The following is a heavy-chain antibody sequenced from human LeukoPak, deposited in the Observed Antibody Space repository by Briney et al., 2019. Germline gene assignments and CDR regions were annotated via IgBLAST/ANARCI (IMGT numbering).Heavy chain of an antibody. CDR1: GGSISSYY. V-gene: IGHV4-59*01. J-gene: IGHJ4*02. Sequence: SETLSLTCTVSGGSISSYYWSWIRQPPGKGLEWIGYIYYSGSTSYNPSLKSRVTISVDTSKNQFSLKLSSVTAADTAVYYCARLFGDYVAPFEYWGQGTLVTVSS. D-gene: IGHD4-17*01. CDR3: ARLFGDYVAPFEY. CDR2: IYYSGST.